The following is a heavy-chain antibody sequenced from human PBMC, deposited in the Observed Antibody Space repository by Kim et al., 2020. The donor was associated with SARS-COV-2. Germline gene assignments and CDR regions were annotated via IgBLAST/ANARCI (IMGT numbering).Heavy chain of an antibody. D-gene: IGHD1-26*01. CDR2: IWYDGSNK. J-gene: IGHJ3*02. CDR3: ARDRGRWEPPMDAFDI. Sequence: GGSLRLSCAASGFTFSSYGMHWVRQAPGKGLEWVAVIWYDGSNKYYADSVKGRFTISRDNSKNTLYLQMNSLRAEDTAVYYCARDRGRWEPPMDAFDIWGQGTMVTVSS. CDR1: GFTFSSYG. V-gene: IGHV3-33*01.